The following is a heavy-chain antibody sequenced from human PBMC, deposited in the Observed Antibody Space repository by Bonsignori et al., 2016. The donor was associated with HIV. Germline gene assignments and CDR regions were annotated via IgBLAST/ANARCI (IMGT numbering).Heavy chain of an antibody. J-gene: IGHJ4*02. V-gene: IGHV3-23*01. CDR2: ISGSGGRT. D-gene: IGHD6-19*01. Sequence: VRQAPGKGLEWVSLISGSGGRTYYADSVKGRFIISRDNSKKTLYLQMNTLRAEDRAVYYCTKGWPGSGHNYFESWGQGTLVTVSS. CDR3: TKGWPGSGHNYFES.